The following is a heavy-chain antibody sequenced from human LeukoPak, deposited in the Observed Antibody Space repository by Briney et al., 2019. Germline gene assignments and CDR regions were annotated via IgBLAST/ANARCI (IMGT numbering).Heavy chain of an antibody. Sequence: SETLSLTCTVSGGSISSGGFYWGWIRQSPGKGLEWIGSINYSGRTFYNPSLKSRVTISLDTTKNQFSLILSSVTAADAAVYFCASDSYSSIGYFWSQGTLVTVSS. D-gene: IGHD6-13*01. CDR1: GGSISSGGFY. CDR3: ASDSYSSIGYF. V-gene: IGHV4-39*07. J-gene: IGHJ4*02. CDR2: INYSGRT.